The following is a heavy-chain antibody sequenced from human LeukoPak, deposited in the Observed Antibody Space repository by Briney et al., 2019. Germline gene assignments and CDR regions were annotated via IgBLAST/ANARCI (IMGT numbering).Heavy chain of an antibody. D-gene: IGHD1-1*01. CDR2: IYTSGGT. Sequence: SETLSLTCTVSGGSISSYYWSWIRQPAGKGLEWIGRIYTSGGTNYNPSLKSRVTMSVDTSKNQFSLRLSSVTAADTAVYYCARMLESGPYYYYYYYMDVWGKGTTATVSS. J-gene: IGHJ6*03. CDR1: GGSISSYY. CDR3: ARMLESGPYYYYYYYMDV. V-gene: IGHV4-4*07.